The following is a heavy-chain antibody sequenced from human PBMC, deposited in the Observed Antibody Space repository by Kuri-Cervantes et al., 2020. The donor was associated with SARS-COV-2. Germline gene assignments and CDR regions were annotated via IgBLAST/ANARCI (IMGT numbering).Heavy chain of an antibody. D-gene: IGHD5-24*01. CDR3: ARDPHNY. J-gene: IGHJ4*02. CDR2: ISYDGSNK. CDR1: GFTFRNYA. V-gene: IGHV3-30-3*01. Sequence: GGSLRLSCADSGFTFRNYAFHWVRQAPGKGLEWVAVISYDGSNKYYADSVKGRFTISRDNSKNTLYLQMSSLGAEDTAVYYCARDPHNYWGQGTLVTVSS.